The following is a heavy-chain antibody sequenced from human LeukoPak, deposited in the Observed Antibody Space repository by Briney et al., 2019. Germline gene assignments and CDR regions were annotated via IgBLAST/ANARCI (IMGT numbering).Heavy chain of an antibody. D-gene: IGHD6-19*01. CDR2: MNPNSGNT. V-gene: IGHV1-8*02. CDR1: GYIFSGYH. Sequence: GASVKVSCKASGYIFSGYHIHWVRQATGQGLEWMGWMNPNSGNTGYAQKFQGRVTMTRSTSISTAYMELSSLRSEDTAVYYCARGLRYSSGYTFDSWGQGTLVTVSS. J-gene: IGHJ5*01. CDR3: ARGLRYSSGYTFDS.